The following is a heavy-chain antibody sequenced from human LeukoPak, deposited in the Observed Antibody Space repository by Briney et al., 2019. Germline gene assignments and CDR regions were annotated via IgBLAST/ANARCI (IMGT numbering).Heavy chain of an antibody. Sequence: PSQTLSLTCTVSGGSISSGGYYWSWIRQHPGKGLEWIGYIYYSGSTYYNPSLKSRVTISVDTSKYQFSLKLSSVTAADTAVYYCAREDCSRTSCPNWFDPWGQGTLVTVSS. CDR3: AREDCSRTSCPNWFDP. CDR2: IYYSGST. V-gene: IGHV4-31*03. CDR1: GGSISSGGYY. D-gene: IGHD2-2*01. J-gene: IGHJ5*02.